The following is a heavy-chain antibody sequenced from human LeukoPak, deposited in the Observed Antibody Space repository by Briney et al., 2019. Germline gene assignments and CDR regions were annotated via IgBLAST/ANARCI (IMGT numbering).Heavy chain of an antibody. CDR3: AKEYSSSSGNDAFDI. J-gene: IGHJ3*02. D-gene: IGHD6-6*01. Sequence: PGGSLRLSCAASGFTFSNYAMHWVRQAPGKGLEYVSAISSNGGSTYYANSVKGRFTISRDISKNTLYLQMGSLRAEDTAVYYCAKEYSSSSGNDAFDIWGQGTMVTVSS. V-gene: IGHV3-64*01. CDR1: GFTFSNYA. CDR2: ISSNGGST.